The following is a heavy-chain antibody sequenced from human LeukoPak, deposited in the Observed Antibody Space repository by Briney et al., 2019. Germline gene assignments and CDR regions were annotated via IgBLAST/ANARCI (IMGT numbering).Heavy chain of an antibody. V-gene: IGHV4-59*01. Sequence: SETLSLTCTVSGGSISSYYWSWIRQPPGKGLEWIGYIYYSGSTNYNPSLKSRVTISVDTSKNQFSLKLSSVTAADTAVYYCARVRDGYSYFDYWGQGTLVTVSS. D-gene: IGHD5-24*01. CDR2: IYYSGST. CDR1: GGSISSYY. J-gene: IGHJ4*02. CDR3: ARVRDGYSYFDY.